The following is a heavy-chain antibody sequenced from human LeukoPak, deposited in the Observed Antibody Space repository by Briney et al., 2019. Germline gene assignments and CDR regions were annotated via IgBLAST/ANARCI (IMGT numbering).Heavy chain of an antibody. CDR3: ARVHVMKQQLGWYFDL. J-gene: IGHJ2*01. Sequence: GASVKVSCKAPGYTFISYGISWVRQAPGQGLEWMGWISAYNGNINYAQKLQGRVTMTTDTSTSTAYMELRSLRSDDTAVYYCARVHVMKQQLGWYFDLWGRGTLVTVSS. D-gene: IGHD6-13*01. CDR1: GYTFISYG. CDR2: ISAYNGNI. V-gene: IGHV1-18*01.